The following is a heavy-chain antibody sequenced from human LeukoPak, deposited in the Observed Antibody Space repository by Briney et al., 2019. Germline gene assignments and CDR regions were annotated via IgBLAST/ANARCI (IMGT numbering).Heavy chain of an antibody. CDR2: ITGSGAYT. CDR3: AKGMATVPFDY. V-gene: IGHV3-23*01. Sequence: GGSLRLSCTASGFTFNNYAMTWVRQAPGKGLEWVSAITGSGAYTNYADSVKGRFTISRDNSKNTLYLQMNSLRAEDTAVYYCAKGMATVPFDYWGQGTLVTVSS. CDR1: GFTFNNYA. D-gene: IGHD5-24*01. J-gene: IGHJ4*02.